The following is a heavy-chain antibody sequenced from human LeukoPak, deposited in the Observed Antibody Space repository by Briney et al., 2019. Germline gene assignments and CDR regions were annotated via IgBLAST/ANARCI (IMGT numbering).Heavy chain of an antibody. D-gene: IGHD3-3*01. V-gene: IGHV3-48*01. J-gene: IGHJ4*02. CDR1: AFTLSNYA. Sequence: GGSLRLSCAGSAFTLSNYAIHWVRQAPGKGPEWLSYISSSGSTILYADSVKGRFTISRDNAKNSLYLQMNSLRAEDTAVYYCASWAGNTQSDSWSGPFDYWGQGTLVTVSS. CDR3: ASWAGNTQSDSWSGPFDY. CDR2: ISSSGSTI.